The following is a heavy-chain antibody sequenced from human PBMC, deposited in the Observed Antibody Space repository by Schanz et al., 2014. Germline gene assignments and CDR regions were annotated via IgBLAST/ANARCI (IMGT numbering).Heavy chain of an antibody. CDR2: INQSGTT. CDR1: GFIFSSYG. CDR3: ARGTRERLLLPSWQFAFDI. V-gene: IGHV4-34*01. Sequence: QVQLVESGGGVVQPGRSLRLSCAASGFIFSSYGLHWVRQAPGKGLEWIGEINQSGTTNYNPALKSRVTMSVDTSKNEISLKLRSVTAADTAVYYCARGTRERLLLPSWQFAFDIWGQGTMVTVSS. J-gene: IGHJ3*02. D-gene: IGHD3-22*01.